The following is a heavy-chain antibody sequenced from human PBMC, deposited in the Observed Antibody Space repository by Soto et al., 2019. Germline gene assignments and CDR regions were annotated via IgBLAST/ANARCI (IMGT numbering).Heavy chain of an antibody. CDR1: GFTFSTYT. D-gene: IGHD4-17*01. J-gene: IGHJ4*02. V-gene: IGHV3-21*01. CDR2: ISSTSTYI. Sequence: VQLVESGGGLVKPGGSLRLSCTASGFTFSTYTMNWVRQAPGKGLEWVSSISSTSTYIFNADSVNGRFTISRDNAKNSLFLEMSSLRAEDTAVYYCARGEDIGEPLFDYWGQGTLVTVSS. CDR3: ARGEDIGEPLFDY.